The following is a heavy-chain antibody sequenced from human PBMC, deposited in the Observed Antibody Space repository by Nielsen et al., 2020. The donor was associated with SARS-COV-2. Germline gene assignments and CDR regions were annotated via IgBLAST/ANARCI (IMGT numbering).Heavy chain of an antibody. J-gene: IGHJ4*02. CDR3: ARGVAEGGIGGLDY. V-gene: IGHV6-1*01. D-gene: IGHD6-13*01. Sequence: SQTLSLTCAISGDSVSSNSAAWNWIRQSPSRGLEWLGRTYYRSKWYNDYAVSVKSRITINPDTSKNQFSLQLSSVTPEDTAVYYCARGVAEGGIGGLDYWGQGTLVTVSS. CDR1: GDSVSSNSAA. CDR2: TYYRSKWYN.